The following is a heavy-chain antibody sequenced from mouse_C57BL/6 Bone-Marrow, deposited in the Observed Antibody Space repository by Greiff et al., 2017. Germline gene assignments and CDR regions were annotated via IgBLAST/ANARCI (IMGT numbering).Heavy chain of an antibody. D-gene: IGHD6-1*01. CDR2: ISSGGSYT. Sequence: EVQVVESGGDLVKPGGSLKLSCAASGFTFSSYGMSWVRQTPDKRLEWVATISSGGSYTYYPDSVKGRFTISRDNAKNTLYLQMSSLKSEDTAMYYCERHRSHPYYFDYWGQGTTLTVSS. CDR3: ERHRSHPYYFDY. V-gene: IGHV5-6*01. J-gene: IGHJ2*01. CDR1: GFTFSSYG.